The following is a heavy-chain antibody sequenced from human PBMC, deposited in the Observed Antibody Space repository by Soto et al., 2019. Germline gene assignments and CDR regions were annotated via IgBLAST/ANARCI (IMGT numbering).Heavy chain of an antibody. CDR3: ARFLVFELLWFGEPGTPHGFDP. CDR1: GGSISSGGYY. D-gene: IGHD3-10*01. CDR2: IYYSGST. Sequence: PSATLSLTCTVSGGSISSGGYYWSWIRQHPGKGLEWIGYIYYSGSTYYNPSLKSRVTISVDTSKNQFSLKLSSVTAADTAVYYCARFLVFELLWFGEPGTPHGFDPWGQGTLVTVSS. J-gene: IGHJ5*02. V-gene: IGHV4-31*03.